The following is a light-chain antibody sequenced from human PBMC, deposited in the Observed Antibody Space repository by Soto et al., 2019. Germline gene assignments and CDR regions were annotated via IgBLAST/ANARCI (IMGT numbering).Light chain of an antibody. CDR2: ADR. CDR3: QSYYSSRRALV. CDR1: SSNIGIGYD. Sequence: QSVLTQPPSVSGSPGQRVTISCTGSSSNIGIGYDVHWYQHLPGTAPKLLIYADRNRPSGVPDRFSGSKSGTSASLAITGLQAEDEDDYYCQSYYSSRRALVFGGGTKVTVL. J-gene: IGLJ3*02. V-gene: IGLV1-40*01.